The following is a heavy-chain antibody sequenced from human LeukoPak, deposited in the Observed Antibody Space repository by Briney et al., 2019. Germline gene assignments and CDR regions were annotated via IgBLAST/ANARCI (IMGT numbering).Heavy chain of an antibody. J-gene: IGHJ4*02. CDR3: VRDTPLGTGTKAFYLAY. V-gene: IGHV1-69*05. CDR2: IIPTFGTA. Sequence: GASVKVSCKASGGTFTNYAVSWVRQAPGQGLEWMGRIIPTFGTANYAQKFQGRVTFTTDESTTTAYMELYSLRSEDTAVYYCVRDTPLGTGTKAFYLAYWGQGTLVTVSS. CDR1: GGTFTNYA. D-gene: IGHD1-7*01.